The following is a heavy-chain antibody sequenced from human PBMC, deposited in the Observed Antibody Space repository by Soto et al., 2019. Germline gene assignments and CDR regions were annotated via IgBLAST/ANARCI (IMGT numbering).Heavy chain of an antibody. V-gene: IGHV1-18*04. CDR3: ARDRRLVGAYYGMDV. J-gene: IGHJ6*02. D-gene: IGHD1-26*01. Sequence: ASVKVSCKASGYTFTSYGISWVRQAPGQGLEWMGWISAYNGNTNYAQKLQGRVTMTTDTSTSTAYMELRSLRSDDTAVYYCARDRRLVGAYYGMDVWGQGTTVTVSS. CDR1: GYTFTSYG. CDR2: ISAYNGNT.